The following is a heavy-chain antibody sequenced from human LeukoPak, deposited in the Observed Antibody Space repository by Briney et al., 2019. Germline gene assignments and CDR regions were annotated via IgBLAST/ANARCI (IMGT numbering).Heavy chain of an antibody. CDR1: GFTFRSYS. V-gene: IGHV3-21*01. J-gene: IGHJ4*02. CDR3: AREGIAAAGEFDY. D-gene: IGHD6-13*01. CDR2: ISSSSSYI. Sequence: PGGSLRLSCAASGFTFRSYSMNWVRQAPGKGLEWVSSISSSSSYIYYANSVKGRFTISRDSAKNSLYLQMNSLRAEDTAVYYCAREGIAAAGEFDYWGQGTLVTVSS.